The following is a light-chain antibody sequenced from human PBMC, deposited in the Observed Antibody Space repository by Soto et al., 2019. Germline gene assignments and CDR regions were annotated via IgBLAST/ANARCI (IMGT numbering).Light chain of an antibody. Sequence: EIGVSQSPCTLSLSPGERATLSCRASQSVSSSRLAWYRQKPGQAPRLLIYGASSRATGIPDRFSGSGSGTDFTLTISRLEPEDFAVYYCQQYGSSLWTFAQGTKVDIK. CDR3: QQYGSSLWT. CDR1: QSVSSSR. CDR2: GAS. J-gene: IGKJ1*01. V-gene: IGKV3-20*01.